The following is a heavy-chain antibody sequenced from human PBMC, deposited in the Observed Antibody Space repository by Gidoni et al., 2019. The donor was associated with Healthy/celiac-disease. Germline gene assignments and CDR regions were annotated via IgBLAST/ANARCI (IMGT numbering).Heavy chain of an antibody. D-gene: IGHD2-2*01. CDR3: ARDQDIVVVPAANAAEYYYYYYGMDV. J-gene: IGHJ6*04. CDR2: ISSSSSYI. CDR1: GFTFSSYS. Sequence: EVQLVESGGGLVKPGGSLRLSCAASGFTFSSYSMNWVSSISSSSSYIYYADSVKGRFTISRDNAKNSLYLQMNSLRAEDTAVYYCARDQDIVVVPAANAAEYYYYYYGMDVWGKGTTVTVS. V-gene: IGHV3-21*01.